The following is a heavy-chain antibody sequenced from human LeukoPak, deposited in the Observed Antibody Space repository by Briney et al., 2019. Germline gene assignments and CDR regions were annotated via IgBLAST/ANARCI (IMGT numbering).Heavy chain of an antibody. CDR3: AHYYASGSFDY. CDR2: IYWDNDK. Sequence: GPTLVKPTQTLTLTCTFSGFSLSTSGVGVGWIRQPPGKALEWLALIYWDNDKRYSPSLKSRLTITKDTSKNQVVLTMTNMDPVDTATYYFAHYYASGSFDYWGQGTLVTVSS. CDR1: GFSLSTSGVG. V-gene: IGHV2-5*02. J-gene: IGHJ4*02. D-gene: IGHD3-10*01.